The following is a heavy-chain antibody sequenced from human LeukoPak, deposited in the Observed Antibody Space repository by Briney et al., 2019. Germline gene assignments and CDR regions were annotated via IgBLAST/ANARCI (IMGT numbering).Heavy chain of an antibody. D-gene: IGHD3-10*01. CDR3: ARDLNYYGYNWFDP. CDR2: INPNSGGT. J-gene: IGHJ5*02. CDR1: GYTFTGYY. V-gene: IGHV1-2*02. Sequence: ASVKVSCKASGYTFTGYYMHWVRQAPGQGLEWMGWINPNSGGTNYAQKFQGRVTMTRDTSISTAYMELSRLRSDDTAVYYCARDLNYYGYNWFDPWGQGTLVTVSS.